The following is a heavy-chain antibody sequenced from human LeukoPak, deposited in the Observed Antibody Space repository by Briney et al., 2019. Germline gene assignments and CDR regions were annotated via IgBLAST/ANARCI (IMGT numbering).Heavy chain of an antibody. Sequence: PGGSLRLSCAASGFTVSSNYMSWVRQAPGKGLEWVSVIYSGGCTYYADSVKGRFTISRDNSKNTLYLQMNSLRAEDTAVYYCARDLVGATTSDYWGQGTLVTVSS. CDR3: ARDLVGATTSDY. J-gene: IGHJ4*02. V-gene: IGHV3-53*01. CDR2: IYSGGCT. CDR1: GFTVSSNY. D-gene: IGHD1-26*01.